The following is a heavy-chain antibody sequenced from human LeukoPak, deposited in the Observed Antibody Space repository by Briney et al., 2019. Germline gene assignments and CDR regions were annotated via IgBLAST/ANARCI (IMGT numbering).Heavy chain of an antibody. V-gene: IGHV4-38-2*02. CDR3: ARVYGDYAIWFDP. D-gene: IGHD4-17*01. CDR2: IYHSGST. J-gene: IGHJ5*02. CDR1: GYSISSGYY. Sequence: SETLSLTCTVSGYSISSGYYWGWIRQSPGKGLEWIGSIYHSGSTYYNPSLKSRVTISVDTSKNQFSLKLSSVTAADTAVYYCARVYGDYAIWFDPWGQGTLVTVSS.